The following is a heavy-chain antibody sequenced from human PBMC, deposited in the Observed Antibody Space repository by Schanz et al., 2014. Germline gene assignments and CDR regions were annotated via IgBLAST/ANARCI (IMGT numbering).Heavy chain of an antibody. J-gene: IGHJ3*02. CDR3: ARDRGHGVLPGDI. Sequence: QVQLQQWGAGLLKPSETLSLTCAVYGGSFSGYYWSWIRQPPGKGLEWIAEINHGGSTNYNPSLKSRVTISVDTSKNQFSLNLSSATAADTAVYYCARDRGHGVLPGDIWGRGTMVTVSS. CDR2: INHGGST. V-gene: IGHV4-34*01. D-gene: IGHD3-10*01. CDR1: GGSFSGYY.